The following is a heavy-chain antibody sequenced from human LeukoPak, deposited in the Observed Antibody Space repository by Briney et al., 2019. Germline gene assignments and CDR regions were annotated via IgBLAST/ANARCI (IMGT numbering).Heavy chain of an antibody. J-gene: IGHJ6*02. CDR1: GGSISSGGYS. D-gene: IGHD1-20*01. CDR2: IYHSGST. CDR3: ARSFITGNRRKGMDV. Sequence: PSQTLSLTCAVSGGSISSGGYSWSWIRQPPGKGLEWIGYIYHSGSTYYNPSLKSRVTISVDRSKNQFSLKLSSVTAADTAVYYCARSFITGNRRKGMDVWGQGTTVTVSS. V-gene: IGHV4-30-2*01.